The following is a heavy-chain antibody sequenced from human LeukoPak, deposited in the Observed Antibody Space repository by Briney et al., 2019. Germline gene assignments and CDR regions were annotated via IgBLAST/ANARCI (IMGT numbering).Heavy chain of an antibody. CDR3: ARDPYSGSYGPYYYYYMDV. V-gene: IGHV3-21*06. CDR2: ISSSSSYI. Sequence: GGSLRLSCAASGFTFSSYSMNWVRQAPGKGLEWVSSISSSSSYIYYADSVKGRFTISRDNAKNSLYLQMASLRVEDTAVYYCARDPYSGSYGPYYYYYMDVWGKGTTVTISS. J-gene: IGHJ6*03. D-gene: IGHD1-26*01. CDR1: GFTFSSYS.